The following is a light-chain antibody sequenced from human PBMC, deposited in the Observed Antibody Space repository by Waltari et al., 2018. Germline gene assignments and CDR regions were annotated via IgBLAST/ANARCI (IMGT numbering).Light chain of an antibody. CDR2: KAS. CDR1: QIVSNW. CDR3: QHYSSYPYT. Sequence: DIQMTQPPSTLSASVGDRVTITCRASQIVSNWLPWYQQKPGKAPKVLIYKASNLKSGVPSRFSGSRSGTEFTLTISSLQPDDFATYYCQHYSSYPYTFGQGTKLEIK. V-gene: IGKV1-5*03. J-gene: IGKJ2*01.